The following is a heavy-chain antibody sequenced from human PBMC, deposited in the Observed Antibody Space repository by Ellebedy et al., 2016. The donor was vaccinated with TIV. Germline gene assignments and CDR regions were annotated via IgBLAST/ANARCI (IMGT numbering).Heavy chain of an antibody. CDR1: GFIFSRYA. CDR2: ISGSGGTT. D-gene: IGHD3-10*01. CDR3: AKDGAMVRGRFYFDF. Sequence: GESLKISXAASGFIFSRYAMSWVRQAPGKGLQWVSGISGSGGTTYYAASVKGRFTISRDNSKNTLDLQMNSLRAEDTAVYYCAKDGAMVRGRFYFDFWGQGNMVTVSS. J-gene: IGHJ4*02. V-gene: IGHV3-23*01.